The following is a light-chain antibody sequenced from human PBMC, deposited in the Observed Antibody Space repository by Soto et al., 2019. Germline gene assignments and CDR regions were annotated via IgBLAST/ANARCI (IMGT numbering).Light chain of an antibody. CDR3: WSYAGRNTYV. J-gene: IGLJ1*01. CDR1: SSNVGGYNY. Sequence: QSVLTQPPSASWSPGQSVSISCTGSSSNVGGYNYVSWYQQHPGKAPRLIIYEVDKRPSGVPDRFSGSKAGSTAPLTVSGLQADDEADYYCWSYAGRNTYVFGPGTKVTVL. CDR2: EVD. V-gene: IGLV2-8*01.